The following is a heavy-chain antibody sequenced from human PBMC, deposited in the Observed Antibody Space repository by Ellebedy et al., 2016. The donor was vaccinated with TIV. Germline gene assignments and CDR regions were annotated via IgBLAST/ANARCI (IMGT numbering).Heavy chain of an antibody. J-gene: IGHJ2*01. V-gene: IGHV3-30*04. D-gene: IGHD5-18*01. CDR1: GFTFSSYT. CDR2: ISYDGQRT. CDR3: AKGNTALWYFAL. Sequence: GESLKISXAASGFTFSSYTMHWVRQAPGKGLEWVALISYDGQRTYYADSVKGRFTLSRDNSKNALYLDMHSLRPEDTAVYYCAKGNTALWYFALWGRGTLITVSS.